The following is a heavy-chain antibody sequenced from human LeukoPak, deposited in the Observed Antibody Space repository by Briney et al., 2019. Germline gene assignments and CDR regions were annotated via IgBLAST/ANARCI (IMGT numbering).Heavy chain of an antibody. V-gene: IGHV1-8*01. D-gene: IGHD3-10*01. CDR2: MNPNSGNT. CDR1: GYTFTSYD. J-gene: IGHJ5*02. CDR3: ARVTVWFGTYNWFDP. Sequence: GASVKVSCKASGYTFTSYDINWVRQATRQGLEWMGWMNPNSGNTGYAQKFQGRVTMTRNTSISTAYMELSSLRSEDTAVYYCARVTVWFGTYNWFDPWGQGTLVTVSS.